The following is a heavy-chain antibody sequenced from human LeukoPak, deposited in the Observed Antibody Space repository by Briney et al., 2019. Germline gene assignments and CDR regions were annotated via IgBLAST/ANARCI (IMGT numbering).Heavy chain of an antibody. V-gene: IGHV3-64D*06. CDR3: VKESEVTMVRGVPYFDY. CDR2: ISSNGGST. J-gene: IGHJ4*02. CDR1: GFTFRSYA. D-gene: IGHD3-10*01. Sequence: GGSLRLSCSASGFTFRSYAMHWVRQAPGKGLEYVSAISSNGGSTYYADSVKGRFTISRDNSKNTLYLQMSSLRAEDTAVYYCVKESEVTMVRGVPYFDYWGQGTLVTVSS.